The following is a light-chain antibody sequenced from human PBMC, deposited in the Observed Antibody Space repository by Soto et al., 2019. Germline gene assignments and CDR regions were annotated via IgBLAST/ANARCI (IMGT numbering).Light chain of an antibody. CDR2: GTS. J-gene: IGKJ1*01. V-gene: IGKV3-20*01. Sequence: EIVLTQSPGTLSLSPGERATLSCRASQSVSSSYLAWHQQKPGQAPRLLIYGTSSRATAIPDRFSGSGSGTDFTLTISRLEPEDFAVYYCQQYGSSSWTFGQGTK. CDR1: QSVSSSY. CDR3: QQYGSSSWT.